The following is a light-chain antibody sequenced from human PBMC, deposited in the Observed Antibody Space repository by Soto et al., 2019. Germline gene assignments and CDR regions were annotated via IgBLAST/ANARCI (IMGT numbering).Light chain of an antibody. J-gene: IGKJ3*01. CDR2: GAS. Sequence: EIVLTQSPGTLSLSPRERATLSCRASHSISSSYLAWYQQKPGQPPRLLIYGASSRATGIPNRFSGSGSGTDFTLTISRLEPEDFAVYYCQQCAYSPFTFGPGTKVHI. CDR3: QQCAYSPFT. V-gene: IGKV3-20*01. CDR1: HSISSSY.